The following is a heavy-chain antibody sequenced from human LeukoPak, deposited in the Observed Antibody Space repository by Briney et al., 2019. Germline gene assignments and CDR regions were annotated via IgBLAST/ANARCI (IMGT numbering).Heavy chain of an antibody. CDR2: IYGSGST. CDR3: ARKGTGGTHFNWFDP. D-gene: IGHD1-1*01. V-gene: IGHV4-59*01. CDR1: GGSISSYY. J-gene: IGHJ5*02. Sequence: PSETLSLTCTVSGGSISSYYWSWIRQPPGKGLEWIGHIYGSGSTNYNPSLKSRVTLSVDTSKNQFSLKLSSVTAADTAVYYCARKGTGGTHFNWFDPWGQGTLSPSPQ.